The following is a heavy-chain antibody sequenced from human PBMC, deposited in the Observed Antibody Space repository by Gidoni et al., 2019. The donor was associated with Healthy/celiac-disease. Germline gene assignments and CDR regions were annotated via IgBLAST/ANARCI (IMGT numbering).Heavy chain of an antibody. D-gene: IGHD3-3*01. CDR3: ARDPYDFWSGYNGGIDY. CDR1: GGSISRGGYY. V-gene: IGHV4-31*03. Sequence: QVQLQESGPGLVKPSQTLSLTCTVSGGSISRGGYYWSWIRQHPGKGLEWIGYIYYSGSTYYNPSLKSRVTISVDTSKNQFSLKLSSVTAADTAVYYCARDPYDFWSGYNGGIDYWGQGTLVTVSS. J-gene: IGHJ4*02. CDR2: IYYSGST.